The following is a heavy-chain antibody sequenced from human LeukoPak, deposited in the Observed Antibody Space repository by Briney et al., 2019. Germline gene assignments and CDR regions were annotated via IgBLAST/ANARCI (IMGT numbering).Heavy chain of an antibody. V-gene: IGHV3-48*01. CDR1: GFTFSSYS. D-gene: IGHD1-7*01. Sequence: PGGSLRLSCAASGFTFSSYSMNWVRQAPGKGLEWVSYISSSSSTIYYADSVKGRFTFSRDNAKNSLYLQMNSLRAEDTAVYYCARGNYEGFDYWGQGTLVTVSS. J-gene: IGHJ4*02. CDR2: ISSSSSTI. CDR3: ARGNYEGFDY.